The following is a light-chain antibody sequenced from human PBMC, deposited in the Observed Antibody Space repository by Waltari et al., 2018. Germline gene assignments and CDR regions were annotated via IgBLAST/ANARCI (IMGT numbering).Light chain of an antibody. V-gene: IGKV3-20*01. CDR2: GAS. Sequence: EIVLTQSPGTLSLSPGERATLSCRASQIVSSTSLAWYQLKPGQAPRLLIYGASRRAAGIPDRFSGSGSGTDFTLTISRLEPEDFAVYSCQQYGTTPLTFGGGTK. CDR3: QQYGTTPLT. CDR1: QIVSSTS. J-gene: IGKJ4*01.